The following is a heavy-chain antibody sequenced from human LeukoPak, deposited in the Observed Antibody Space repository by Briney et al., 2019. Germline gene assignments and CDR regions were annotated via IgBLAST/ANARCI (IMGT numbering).Heavy chain of an antibody. J-gene: IGHJ3*02. CDR3: ARRPGSESSGYGTFDI. D-gene: IGHD3-22*01. V-gene: IGHV4-59*01. CDR1: GGSISGFY. Sequence: SETLSLTCTVSGGSISGFYWSWIRQPPGKGLEWIGYIYYTGSTNYNPSLQSRVTMSVDTSKNQFSLKLRSVTAADTAVHYCARRPGSESSGYGTFDIWGQGAMVTVSS. CDR2: IYYTGST.